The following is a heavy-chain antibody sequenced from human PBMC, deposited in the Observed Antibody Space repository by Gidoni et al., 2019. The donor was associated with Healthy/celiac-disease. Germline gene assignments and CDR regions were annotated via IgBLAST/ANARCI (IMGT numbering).Heavy chain of an antibody. CDR3: ARARRSHRGEVARPLVLRPEPPFDY. Sequence: GLEWIGYIYYSGSTYYNPSLKSRVTISVDTSKNQFSLKLCSVTAADTAVYYCARARRSHRGEVARPLVLRPEPPFDYWGQGTLVTVSS. D-gene: IGHD6-6*01. V-gene: IGHV4-31*02. J-gene: IGHJ4*02. CDR2: IYYSGST.